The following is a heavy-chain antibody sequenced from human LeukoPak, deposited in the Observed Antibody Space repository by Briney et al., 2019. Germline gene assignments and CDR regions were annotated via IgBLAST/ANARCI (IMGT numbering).Heavy chain of an antibody. D-gene: IGHD3-3*01. V-gene: IGHV4-31*03. Sequence: SQTLSLTCTVSGGSLSSGGYYWRWLRQHPGTGLEWIGYIYYSGSTYYNPSRKSRVTISVDTSKNHFSLKLSSVTAADAAVYYCARREWSKYYFDYWGQGTLVTVSS. J-gene: IGHJ4*01. CDR3: ARREWSKYYFDY. CDR1: GGSLSSGGYY. CDR2: IYYSGST.